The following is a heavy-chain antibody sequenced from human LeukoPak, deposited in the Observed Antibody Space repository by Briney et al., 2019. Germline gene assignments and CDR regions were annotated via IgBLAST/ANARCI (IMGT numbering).Heavy chain of an antibody. CDR3: ARDQQWERYQLLGDY. CDR2: INPNSGGT. D-gene: IGHD2-2*01. CDR1: GYTFTSYG. J-gene: IGHJ4*02. Sequence: ASVKVSCKASGYTFTSYGISWVRQAPGQGLEWMGWINPNSGGTNYAQKFQGRVTMTRDTSISTAYMELSRLRSDDTAVYYCARDQQWERYQLLGDYWGQGTLVTVSS. V-gene: IGHV1-2*02.